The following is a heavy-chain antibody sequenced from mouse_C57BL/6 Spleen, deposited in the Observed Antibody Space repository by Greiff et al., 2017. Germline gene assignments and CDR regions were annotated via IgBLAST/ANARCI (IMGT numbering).Heavy chain of an antibody. Sequence: VQLQESGPELVKPGASVKISCKASGYTFTDYYINWVKQRPGQGLEWIGLIFPRSGSTYYNEKFKGKATLTVDKSSSTAYMLLSSLTSEDSAVYFYARSPAQAPWFAYWGQGTLVTVSA. D-gene: IGHD3-2*02. CDR1: GYTFTDYY. V-gene: IGHV1-75*01. CDR3: ARSPAQAPWFAY. CDR2: IFPRSGST. J-gene: IGHJ3*01.